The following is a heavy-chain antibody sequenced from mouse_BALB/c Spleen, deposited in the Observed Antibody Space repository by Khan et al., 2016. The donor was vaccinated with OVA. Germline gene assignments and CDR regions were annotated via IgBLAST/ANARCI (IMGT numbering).Heavy chain of an antibody. CDR2: INPSNGDT. CDR3: ARSGYGNPFAY. J-gene: IGHJ3*01. V-gene: IGHV1S81*02. Sequence: VQLQESGAELVKPGASVKISCKASGYTFTSFYMYWVKQRPGQGLEWIGGINPSNGDTHFYEKFKSTATLTVDKSSTTAYMQFSSLTSEDSAVYYCARSGYGNPFAYWGQGTLVTVSA. D-gene: IGHD2-1*01. CDR1: GYTFTSFY.